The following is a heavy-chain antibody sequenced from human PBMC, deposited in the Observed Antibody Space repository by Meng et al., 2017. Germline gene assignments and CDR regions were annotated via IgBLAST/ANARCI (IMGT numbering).Heavy chain of an antibody. CDR2: ISSSSSYI. CDR3: ARESHSSGWTY. CDR1: GFTVSSYS. J-gene: IGHJ4*02. V-gene: IGHV3-21*01. Sequence: EQSVKSGGGLVKPGGSLRLSCASSGFTVSSYSMNWVRQAPGKGLEWVSSISSSSSYIYYADSVKGRFTISRDNAKNSLYLQMNSLRAEDTAVYYCARESHSSGWTYWGQGTLVTVSS. D-gene: IGHD6-19*01.